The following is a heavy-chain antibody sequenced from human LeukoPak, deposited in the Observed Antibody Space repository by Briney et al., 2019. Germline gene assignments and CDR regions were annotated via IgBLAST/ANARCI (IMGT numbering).Heavy chain of an antibody. V-gene: IGHV3-30*18. J-gene: IGHJ6*02. Sequence: PGGSLRLSCAASGFTFSSYGMHWVRQAPGKGLEWVAVISYDGSNKYYADSVKGRFTISRDNSKNTLYLQMNSLRAEDTAVYYCAKDDLVVPAAKLDGMDVWGQGTTVTVSS. CDR2: ISYDGSNK. CDR3: AKDDLVVPAAKLDGMDV. D-gene: IGHD2-2*01. CDR1: GFTFSSYG.